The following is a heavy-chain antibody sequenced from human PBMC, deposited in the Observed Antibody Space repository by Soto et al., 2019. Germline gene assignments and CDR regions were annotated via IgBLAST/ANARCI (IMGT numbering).Heavy chain of an antibody. V-gene: IGHV1-2*04. Sequence: ASVKISCKASGYSFTDYHIHWARQAPGQGLEWLGRINPKSGGTSTAQKFQGWVTMTTDTSISTASMELTRLTSDDTAIYYCARGDSTDCSNGVCSFFYNHDMDVWGQGTTVTVSS. D-gene: IGHD2-8*01. CDR1: GYSFTDYH. J-gene: IGHJ6*02. CDR3: ARGDSTDCSNGVCSFFYNHDMDV. CDR2: INPKSGGT.